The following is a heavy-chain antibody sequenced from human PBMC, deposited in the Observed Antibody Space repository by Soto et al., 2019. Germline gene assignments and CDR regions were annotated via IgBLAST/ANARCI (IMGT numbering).Heavy chain of an antibody. CDR3: AVPGNCGRDCAAASNSYFDI. CDR2: ISGDSGRT. V-gene: IGHV3-23*01. CDR1: GLTFGNYA. J-gene: IGHJ2*01. Sequence: EVQLLESGGGLVQPGGSVRLSCAASGLTFGNYAMSWVRQAPGKGLEWVSAISGDSGRTYYADSVKGRLTITRDNSENTMYLQMTSLRREDPAVYYCAVPGNCGRDCAAASNSYFDIWGRGNVVTVSS. D-gene: IGHD2-21*02.